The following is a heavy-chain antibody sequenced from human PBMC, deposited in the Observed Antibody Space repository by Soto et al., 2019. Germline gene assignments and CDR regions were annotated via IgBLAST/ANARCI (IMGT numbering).Heavy chain of an antibody. CDR3: ARVREYSSGWYVLDGMDV. D-gene: IGHD6-19*01. J-gene: IGHJ6*02. CDR1: GYTFTSYG. Sequence: ASVKVSCKASGYTFTSYGISWVRQAPGQGLEWMGWISAYNGNTNYAQKLQGRVTMTTDTSTSTAYMELRSLRSDDTAVYYCARVREYSSGWYVLDGMDVWGQGTTVTVSS. CDR2: ISAYNGNT. V-gene: IGHV1-18*01.